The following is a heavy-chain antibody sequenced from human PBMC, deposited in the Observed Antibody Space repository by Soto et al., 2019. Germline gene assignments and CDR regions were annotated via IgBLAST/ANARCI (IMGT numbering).Heavy chain of an antibody. D-gene: IGHD3-10*01. CDR2: IYHSGST. CDR3: ASYGSGSYYLGY. V-gene: IGHV4-30-2*01. J-gene: IGHJ4*02. CDR1: GGSISSGGYP. Sequence: SETLSLTCAVSGGSISSGGYPWSWIRQPPGKGLEWIGYIYHSGSTYYSPSLKSRVTISVDRSKNQFSLKLSSVTAADTAVYYCASYGSGSYYLGYWGQGTLVTVSS.